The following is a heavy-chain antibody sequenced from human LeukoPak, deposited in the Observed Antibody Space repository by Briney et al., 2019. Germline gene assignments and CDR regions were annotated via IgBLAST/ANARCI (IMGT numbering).Heavy chain of an antibody. V-gene: IGHV1-18*01. Sequence: ASVKVSCKASGGTFSSYAISWVRQAPGQGLEWMGWISAYNGNTNYAQKLQGRVTMTTDTSTSTAYMELRSLRSDDTAVYYCARGGGANDYGDYVSFDYWGQGTLVTVSS. CDR1: GGTFSSYA. D-gene: IGHD4-17*01. CDR3: ARGGGANDYGDYVSFDY. J-gene: IGHJ4*02. CDR2: ISAYNGNT.